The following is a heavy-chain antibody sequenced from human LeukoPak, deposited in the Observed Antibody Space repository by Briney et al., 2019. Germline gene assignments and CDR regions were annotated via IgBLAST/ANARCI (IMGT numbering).Heavy chain of an antibody. Sequence: SDTLSLTRTVSCVPISSYFWSWIRQPAGKGLEWIGRIYPSGRTHHNPSLKCRVTISVDTSKNQFSLKLGSVAAADTSVYYCARSSSDACDIWGQGTMVTVSS. D-gene: IGHD6-13*01. CDR2: IYPSGRT. CDR3: ARSSSDACDI. V-gene: IGHV4-4*07. CDR1: CVPISSYF. J-gene: IGHJ3*02.